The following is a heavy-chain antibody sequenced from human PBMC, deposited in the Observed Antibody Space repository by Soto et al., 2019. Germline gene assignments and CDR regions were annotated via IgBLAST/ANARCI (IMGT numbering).Heavy chain of an antibody. V-gene: IGHV1-69*12. J-gene: IGHJ6*02. CDR1: GGTFSSYA. Sequence: QVQLVQSGAEVKKPGSSVKVSCKASGGTFSSYAISWVRQAPGQGLEWMGGIIPIFGTANYAQKFQGRVTITADESTSTAYMELSSLRSEDTAVYYCATEYYGDSTEGDYYYGMDVWGQGTTVNVSS. CDR2: IIPIFGTA. CDR3: ATEYYGDSTEGDYYYGMDV. D-gene: IGHD4-17*01.